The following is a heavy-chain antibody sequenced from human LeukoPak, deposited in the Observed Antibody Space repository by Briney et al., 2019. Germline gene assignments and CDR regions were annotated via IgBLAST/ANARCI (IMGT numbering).Heavy chain of an antibody. J-gene: IGHJ4*02. Sequence: PSETLSLTCGVSGDSISSTNWWSWVRQPPGQGLERIGEISLTGRTNYNPSLNGRVTMSLDESRNQLSLNLTSVTAADTAIYYCSRESGAFCPFGYWGQGTLVIVPP. CDR1: GDSISSTNW. D-gene: IGHD1-26*01. CDR2: ISLTGRT. CDR3: SRESGAFCPFGY. V-gene: IGHV4-4*02.